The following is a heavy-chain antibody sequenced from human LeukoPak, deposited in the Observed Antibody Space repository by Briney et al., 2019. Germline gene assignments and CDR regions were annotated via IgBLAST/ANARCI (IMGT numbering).Heavy chain of an antibody. Sequence: PGGSLRLSCAASGFTFSNAWMSWARQAPGKGLEWVGRIKTNSDGGTTDYAAPVKGRFTISRDDSKNTLDLQMNSLKTEDTAVYYCITGRAARRSLDIWGQGTMVTVSS. CDR1: GFTFSNAW. D-gene: IGHD6-13*01. CDR3: ITGRAARRSLDI. J-gene: IGHJ3*02. CDR2: IKTNSDGGTT. V-gene: IGHV3-15*01.